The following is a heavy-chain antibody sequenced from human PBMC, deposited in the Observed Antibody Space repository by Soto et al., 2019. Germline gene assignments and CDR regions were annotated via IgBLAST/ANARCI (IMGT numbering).Heavy chain of an antibody. CDR3: ARVAVGYYYMDV. Sequence: VQLVESGGGLVQPGGSLRLSCAASGFTFSNYCMHWVRQAPGKGLVWVSRINSDGTRTNYADSVKGRFTISRDNAENTLYLQMNSLTAEDTAVYYCARVAVGYYYMDVWGKGTTVTVSS. V-gene: IGHV3-74*01. J-gene: IGHJ6*03. CDR2: INSDGTRT. CDR1: GFTFSNYC.